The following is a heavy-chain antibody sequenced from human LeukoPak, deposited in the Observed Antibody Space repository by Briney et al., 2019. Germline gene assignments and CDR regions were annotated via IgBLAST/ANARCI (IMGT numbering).Heavy chain of an antibody. CDR2: ILHTEST. Sequence: SETLSLTCAVSGGSISSGNWWSWVRQPPGKGLEWIGEILHTESTNYNPSLKSRVTISVDTSKNQFSLKLSSVTAADTAVYYCARFGVGGSHTVWYFDYWGQGTLVTVSS. D-gene: IGHD3-16*01. V-gene: IGHV4-4*02. CDR3: ARFGVGGSHTVWYFDY. CDR1: GGSISSGNW. J-gene: IGHJ4*02.